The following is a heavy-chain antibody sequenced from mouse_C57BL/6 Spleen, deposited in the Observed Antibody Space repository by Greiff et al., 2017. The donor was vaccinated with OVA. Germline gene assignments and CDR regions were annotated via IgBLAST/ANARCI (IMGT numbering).Heavy chain of an antibody. CDR1: GFTFSDYG. CDR2: ISSGSSTI. Sequence: EVKLMESGGGLVKPGGSLKLSCAASGFTFSDYGMHWVRQAPEKGLEWVAYISSGSSTIYYADTVKGRFTISRDNAKNTLFLQMTSLRSEDTAMYYCARTTTVVAPYAMDDWGQGTSVTVSS. V-gene: IGHV5-17*01. J-gene: IGHJ4*01. D-gene: IGHD1-1*01. CDR3: ARTTTVVAPYAMDD.